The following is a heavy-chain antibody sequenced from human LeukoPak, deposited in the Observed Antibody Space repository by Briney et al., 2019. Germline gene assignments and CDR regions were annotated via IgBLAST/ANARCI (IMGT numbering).Heavy chain of an antibody. CDR1: GFTFSSYS. CDR3: ARERFIGGNSYGLDV. D-gene: IGHD5-18*01. V-gene: IGHV3-48*02. J-gene: IGHJ6*02. CDR2: ISSSSSAN. Sequence: PGGSLRLSCAASGFTFSSYSMNWVRQAPGKGLEWVSYISSSSSANYYADSVKGRFTISRGNAKNSLYLQMNSLRDEDTAVYYCARERFIGGNSYGLDVWGQGTTVIVSS.